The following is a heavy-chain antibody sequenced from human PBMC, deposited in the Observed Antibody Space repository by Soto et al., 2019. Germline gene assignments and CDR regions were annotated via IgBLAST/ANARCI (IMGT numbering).Heavy chain of an antibody. V-gene: IGHV3-11*01. Sequence: GGSLRLSCAASGFTFSDYYMSWIRQAPGKGLEWVSYISSSDSTIYYADSVKGRFTISRDNAKNSLYLQMNSLRAEDTAVYYCASQATNYYYYMDVWGKGTTVTVSS. D-gene: IGHD5-12*01. J-gene: IGHJ6*03. CDR3: ASQATNYYYYMDV. CDR1: GFTFSDYY. CDR2: ISSSDSTI.